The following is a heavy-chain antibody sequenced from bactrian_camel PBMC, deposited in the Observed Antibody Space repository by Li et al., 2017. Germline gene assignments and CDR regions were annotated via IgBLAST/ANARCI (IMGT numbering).Heavy chain of an antibody. D-gene: IGHD2*01. Sequence: HVQLVESGGGEVQAGGSLKLSCAVSGYIFGTCGEAWYRRAPGKEVESVALAYPRRATRYADSVKGRFTMSADNAKNTLFLQMDMLKTEDTATYYCVVNSGSNCQSPYWGRGTQVTVSS. V-gene: IGHV3S55*01. CDR1: GYIFGTCG. J-gene: IGHJ4*01. CDR3: VVNSGSNCQSPY. CDR2: AYPRRAT.